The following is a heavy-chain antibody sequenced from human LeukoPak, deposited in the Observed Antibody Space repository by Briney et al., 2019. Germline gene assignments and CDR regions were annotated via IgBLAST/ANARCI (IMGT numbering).Heavy chain of an antibody. Sequence: PSETLSLICAVSGYSISSGYYWGWIRQPPGKGLEWIGTIHHSGSTYYNPSLKSRVTISVDTSKNQFSLKLSSVTAADTAVYYCMRFSKGQYYFDYWGQGTLVTVSS. CDR3: MRFSKGQYYFDY. CDR1: GYSISSGYY. D-gene: IGHD4-11*01. J-gene: IGHJ4*02. CDR2: IHHSGST. V-gene: IGHV4-38-2*01.